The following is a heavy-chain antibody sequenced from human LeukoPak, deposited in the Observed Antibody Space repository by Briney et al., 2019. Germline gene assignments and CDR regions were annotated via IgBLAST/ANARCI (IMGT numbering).Heavy chain of an antibody. CDR2: IYYSGST. D-gene: IGHD2-21*02. Sequence: ASETLSLTCTVSGGSISRGGYDWSWIREHTGKGLKWFGDIYYSGSTDYNPCLKSRVTIAVDRSKNQFSLKLSSVTAADTAVYYCARVVVTTVELRFDYWGNGSQVTVSS. J-gene: IGHJ4*01. CDR3: ARVVVTTVELRFDY. CDR1: GGSISRGGYD. V-gene: IGHV4-31*03.